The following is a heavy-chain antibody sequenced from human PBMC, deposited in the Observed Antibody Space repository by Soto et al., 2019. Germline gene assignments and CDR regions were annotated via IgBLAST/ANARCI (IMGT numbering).Heavy chain of an antibody. Sequence: QVQLVESGGGVVQPGRSLRLSCAASGFTFSSYGMHWVRQAPGKGLEWVAVISYDGSNKYYADSVKGRFTISRDNSKNTLYLQMNSLRAEDTAVYYCAKDLKSRSYHPGGMDVWGQGTTVTVSS. V-gene: IGHV3-30*18. CDR3: AKDLKSRSYHPGGMDV. D-gene: IGHD2-2*01. CDR2: ISYDGSNK. CDR1: GFTFSSYG. J-gene: IGHJ6*02.